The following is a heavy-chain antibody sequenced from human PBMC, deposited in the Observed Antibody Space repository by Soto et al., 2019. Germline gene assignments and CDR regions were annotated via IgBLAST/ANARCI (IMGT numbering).Heavy chain of an antibody. CDR3: ARRSWQRYFDY. CDR2: IYYSGST. CDR1: GGSISSYY. J-gene: IGHJ4*02. V-gene: IGHV4-59*01. Sequence: SETLSLTCTVSGGSISSYYLSWIRQPPGKGLEWIGYIYYSGSTSYNTSLESRVTISVDTSKNQFSLKLTSVTAADTAIYYCARRSWQRYFDYWGQGVLVTVSS.